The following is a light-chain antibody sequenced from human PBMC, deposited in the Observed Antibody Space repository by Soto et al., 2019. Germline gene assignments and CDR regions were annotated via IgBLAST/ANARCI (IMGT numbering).Light chain of an antibody. CDR3: CSFAGSSTFV. V-gene: IGLV2-23*03. Sequence: QSALTQPASVSGSPGQSITISCTGTSSDVGSYNLVSWYQQPPGKAPKLMIYEGSKRPSGVSNRFSGSKSGNTASLTISGLQAEDEAEYYCCSFAGSSTFVFGTGTKLTVL. CDR1: SSDVGSYNL. J-gene: IGLJ1*01. CDR2: EGS.